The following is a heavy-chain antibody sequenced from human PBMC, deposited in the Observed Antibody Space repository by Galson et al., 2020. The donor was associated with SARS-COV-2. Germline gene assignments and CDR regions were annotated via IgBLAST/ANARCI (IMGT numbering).Heavy chain of an antibody. CDR2: T. Sequence: TYNGDSVKGRFTMSRDNSQNTVSLQMNSLRVEDTAVYYCTRGGGAFCGNDCLRTFESWGQGTLVTVSS. J-gene: IGHJ4*02. CDR3: TRGGGAFCGNDCLRTFES. V-gene: IGHV3-53*01. D-gene: IGHD2-21*02.